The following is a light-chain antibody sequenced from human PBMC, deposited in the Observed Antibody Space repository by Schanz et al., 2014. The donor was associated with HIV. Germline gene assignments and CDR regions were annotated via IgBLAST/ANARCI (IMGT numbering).Light chain of an antibody. CDR2: SNS. CDR3: AAWDDSLNGHWV. Sequence: QSVLTQPPSASGTPGQRVTISCSGSSSNIGTNTVTWYQQFPGTAPKLLIYSNSERPSGVPDRFSGSKSGTSASLAISGLQSDDESDYYCAAWDDSLNGHWVFGGGTKLTVL. V-gene: IGLV1-44*01. J-gene: IGLJ3*02. CDR1: SSNIGTNT.